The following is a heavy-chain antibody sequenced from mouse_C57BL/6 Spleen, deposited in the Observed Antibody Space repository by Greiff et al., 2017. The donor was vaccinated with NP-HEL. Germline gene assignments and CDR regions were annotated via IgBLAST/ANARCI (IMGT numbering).Heavy chain of an antibody. J-gene: IGHJ3*01. Sequence: QVQLKQPGAELVRPGSSVKLSCKASGYTFTSYWMDWVKQRPGQGLEWIGNIYPSDSETHYNQKFKDKATLTVDKSSSTAYMQLSSLTSEDSAVYYCARAVDCAGYLFAYWGQGTLGTVSA. CDR1: GYTFTSYW. CDR3: ARAVDCAGYLFAY. CDR2: IYPSDSET. D-gene: IGHD3-2*02. V-gene: IGHV1-61*01.